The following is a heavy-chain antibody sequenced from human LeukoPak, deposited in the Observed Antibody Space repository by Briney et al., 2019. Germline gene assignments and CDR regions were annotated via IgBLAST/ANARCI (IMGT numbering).Heavy chain of an antibody. Sequence: GGSLRLSCAASGLTFSSYGMHWVRQAPGKGLEWVAFIRYDGSNKYYADSVKGRFTISRDNSKNTLYLQMNSLRAEDTAVYYCAKDGRYCSSTSCYLYYYYYYYMDVWGKGTTVTVSS. CDR1: GLTFSSYG. D-gene: IGHD2-2*01. CDR3: AKDGRYCSSTSCYLYYYYYYYMDV. V-gene: IGHV3-30*02. CDR2: IRYDGSNK. J-gene: IGHJ6*03.